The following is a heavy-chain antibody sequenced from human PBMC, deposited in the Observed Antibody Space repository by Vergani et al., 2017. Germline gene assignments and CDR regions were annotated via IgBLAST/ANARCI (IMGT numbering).Heavy chain of an antibody. CDR3: ARGVEMATTNRNAHFDY. CDR2: INPSGGST. J-gene: IGHJ4*02. D-gene: IGHD5-24*01. Sequence: QVQLVQSGAEVKKPGASVKVSCKASGYTFTSYGISWVRQAPGQGLEWMGIINPSGGSTSYAQKFQGRVTMTRDTSTSTVYMELSSLRSEDTAVYYCARGVEMATTNRNAHFDYWGQGTLVTVSS. V-gene: IGHV1-46*01. CDR1: GYTFTSYG.